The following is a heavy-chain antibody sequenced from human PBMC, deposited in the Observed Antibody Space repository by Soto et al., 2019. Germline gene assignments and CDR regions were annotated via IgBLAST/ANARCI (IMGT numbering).Heavy chain of an antibody. J-gene: IGHJ6*02. V-gene: IGHV4-31*03. Sequence: SETLSLTCTVSGGSISSGGYYWSWIRQHPGKGLEWIGYIYYSGSTYYNPSLKSRVTISVDTSKNQFSLKLSSVTAADTAVYYCARDKNDYGDYVSPYYYYGMDVWGQWTTVTVSS. CDR3: ARDKNDYGDYVSPYYYYGMDV. CDR1: GGSISSGGYY. D-gene: IGHD4-17*01. CDR2: IYYSGST.